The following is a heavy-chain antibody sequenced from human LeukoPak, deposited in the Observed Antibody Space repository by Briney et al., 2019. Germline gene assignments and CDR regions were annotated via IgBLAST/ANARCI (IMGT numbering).Heavy chain of an antibody. D-gene: IGHD7-27*01. J-gene: IGHJ3*02. Sequence: SETLSLTCTVSGGSISSGGYYWSWLRQHPGKGLESLGYIYYSGRTYYNPSLKSRVTISVNTPKNQFSLKLSSVTAADTAVYYCARDLANWGSPDAFDIWGQGTMVTVSS. CDR3: ARDLANWGSPDAFDI. V-gene: IGHV4-31*03. CDR1: GGSISSGGYY. CDR2: IYYSGRT.